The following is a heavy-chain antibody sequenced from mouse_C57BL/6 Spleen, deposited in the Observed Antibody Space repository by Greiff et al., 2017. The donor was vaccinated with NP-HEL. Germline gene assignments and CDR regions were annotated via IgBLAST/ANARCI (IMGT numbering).Heavy chain of an antibody. CDR1: GYTFTSYG. J-gene: IGHJ4*01. V-gene: IGHV1-81*01. CDR3: ARRRDDYAMDY. Sequence: VKVVESGAELARPGASVKLSCKASGYTFTSYGISWVKQRTGQGLEWIGEIYPRSGNTYYNEKFKGKATLTADKSSSTAYMELRSLTSEDSAVYFCARRRDDYAMDYWGQGTSVTVSS. CDR2: IYPRSGNT. D-gene: IGHD3-3*01.